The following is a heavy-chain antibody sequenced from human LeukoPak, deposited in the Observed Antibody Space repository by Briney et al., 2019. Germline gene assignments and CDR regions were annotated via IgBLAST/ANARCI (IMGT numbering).Heavy chain of an antibody. CDR3: TRDRGYSSSYFDY. CDR2: IRSKAYGGTT. Sequence: PGGSLRLSCTASGFTFGDYAMSWFRQAPGKGLEWVGFIRSKAYGGTTEYATSVKGRFTISRDDSKSIAYLQMNGLKTEDTAVYYCTRDRGYSSSYFDYWGQGTLVTVSS. CDR1: GFTFGDYA. J-gene: IGHJ4*02. D-gene: IGHD6-13*01. V-gene: IGHV3-49*03.